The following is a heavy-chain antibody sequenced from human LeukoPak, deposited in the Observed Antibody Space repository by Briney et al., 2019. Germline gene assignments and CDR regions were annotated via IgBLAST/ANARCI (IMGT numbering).Heavy chain of an antibody. CDR2: IKQDGSEK. D-gene: IGHD1-26*01. J-gene: IGHJ3*02. CDR3: AMDRGGGSYWDAFDI. CDR1: LFSFSIYW. Sequence: GGSLRLSCAASLFSFSIYWMNWVRQAPGKGLEWVANIKQDGSEKYYVDSVKGRFTISRDNAKNSLYLQMNSLRAEDTAVYYCAMDRGGGSYWDAFDIWGQGTMVTVSS. V-gene: IGHV3-7*04.